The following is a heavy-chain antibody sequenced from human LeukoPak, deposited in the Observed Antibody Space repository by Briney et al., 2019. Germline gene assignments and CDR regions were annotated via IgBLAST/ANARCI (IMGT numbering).Heavy chain of an antibody. V-gene: IGHV1-46*01. CDR3: ACLPYAFDI. Sequence: GASVKVSCKASRYTFTTYYIHWVRQAPGQGLEWMALINPSGGSTHYAQKFQGRVTVTRDTSTSTVYMELTSLRSEDTAVYYCACLPYAFDIWGQGTMVTVSS. J-gene: IGHJ3*02. CDR2: INPSGGST. CDR1: RYTFTTYY.